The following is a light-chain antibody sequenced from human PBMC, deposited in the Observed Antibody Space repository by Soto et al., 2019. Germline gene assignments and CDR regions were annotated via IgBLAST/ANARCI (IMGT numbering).Light chain of an antibody. V-gene: IGLV2-8*01. CDR2: EVS. J-gene: IGLJ2*01. CDR1: SSDVGRYNY. CDR3: SASAGSSTL. Sequence: QAVLTQPPSASGSLGQSVTISCTGTSSDVGRYNYVSWYQQHPGKAPKLMIYEVSKRPSGVPDRFSGSKSGNTASLTVSGLQADDEADYYCSASAGSSTLFGVGTKLTVL.